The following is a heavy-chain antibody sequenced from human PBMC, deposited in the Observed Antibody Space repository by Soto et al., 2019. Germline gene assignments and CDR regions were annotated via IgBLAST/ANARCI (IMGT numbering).Heavy chain of an antibody. CDR1: GFTFSSYA. CDR2: ISGSGGST. V-gene: IGHV3-23*01. J-gene: IGHJ6*03. CDR3: AKPPGYCSSTSCYTYYYYYMDV. D-gene: IGHD2-2*02. Sequence: GGSLRLSCAASGFTFSSYAMSWVRQAPGKGLEWVSAISGSGGSTYYADSVKGRFTISRDNSKNTLYLQMNSLRAEDTAVYYCAKPPGYCSSTSCYTYYYYYMDVWGKGTTVTVSS.